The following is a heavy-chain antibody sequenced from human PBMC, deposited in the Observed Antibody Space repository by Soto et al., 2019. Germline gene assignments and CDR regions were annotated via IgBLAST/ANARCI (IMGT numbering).Heavy chain of an antibody. CDR3: AKDALVEQWPITNWFDP. V-gene: IGHV3-23*01. D-gene: IGHD6-19*01. J-gene: IGHJ5*02. Sequence: PGGSLRLSCAASGFTFSSYAMSWVRQAPGKGLEWVSAISGSGGSTYYADSVKGRFTISRDNSKNTLYLQMNSLRAEDTAVYYCAKDALVEQWPITNWFDPWGQGTLVTVSS. CDR1: GFTFSSYA. CDR2: ISGSGGST.